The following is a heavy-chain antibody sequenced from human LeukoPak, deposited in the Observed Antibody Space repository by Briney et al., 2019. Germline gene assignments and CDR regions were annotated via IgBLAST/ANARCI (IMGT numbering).Heavy chain of an antibody. D-gene: IGHD3-9*01. CDR3: AKDRGIRYFDWLNAFDI. CDR1: GFTFDDYA. V-gene: IGHV3-9*01. Sequence: PGGSLRLSCAASGFTFDDYAMHWVRHARGEGREWGSGISWNRGSIGYADSVKGRFTISRDNAKNSLYLQMNSLRAEDTALFYCAKDRGIRYFDWLNAFDIWVQGTMVTVSS. CDR2: ISWNRGSI. J-gene: IGHJ3*02.